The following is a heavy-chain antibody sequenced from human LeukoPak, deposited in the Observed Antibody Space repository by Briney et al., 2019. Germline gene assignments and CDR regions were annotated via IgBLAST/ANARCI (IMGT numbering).Heavy chain of an antibody. Sequence: SETLSLTCAVYGGSFSGYYWSWIRQPPGKGLEWIGEINHSGSTNYNPSLKSRVTISVDTSKNQFSLKLSSVTATDTAVYYCARALYSSSWYVYWGQGTLVTVSS. D-gene: IGHD6-13*01. CDR3: ARALYSSSWYVY. V-gene: IGHV4-34*01. J-gene: IGHJ4*02. CDR1: GGSFSGYY. CDR2: INHSGST.